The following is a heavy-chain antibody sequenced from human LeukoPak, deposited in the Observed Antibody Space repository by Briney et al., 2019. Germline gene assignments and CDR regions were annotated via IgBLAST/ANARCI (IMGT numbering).Heavy chain of an antibody. CDR1: GITVSNYD. D-gene: IGHD3-10*01. CDR3: TRRGIVIRGVLIMGFHEAANYFDY. CDR2: IRESGGGT. V-gene: IGHV3-23*01. Sequence: GGSLRLSCIVSGITVSNYDMSWVCQAPGKGLEWVSGIRESGGGTNYADSVKGRFTISRDNSKNTVYLQMNSLRAEDTAVYFCTRRGIVIRGVLIMGFHEAANYFDYWGQGILVTVSS. J-gene: IGHJ4*02.